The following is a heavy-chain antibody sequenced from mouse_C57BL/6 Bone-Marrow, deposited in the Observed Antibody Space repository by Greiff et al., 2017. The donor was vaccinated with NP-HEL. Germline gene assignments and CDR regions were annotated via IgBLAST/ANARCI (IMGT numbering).Heavy chain of an antibody. CDR2: ISSGGSYT. D-gene: IGHD2-4*01. CDR1: GFIFSSYG. Sequence: EVQLVESGGDLVKPGGSLKLSCAASGFIFSSYGMSWVRQTPDKRLEWVATISSGGSYTYYPDSVKGRFTISRDNAKNTLYLQMSSLKSEDTAMYYCARHPPDYYYFDYWGQGTTLTVSS. V-gene: IGHV5-6*01. J-gene: IGHJ2*01. CDR3: ARHPPDYYYFDY.